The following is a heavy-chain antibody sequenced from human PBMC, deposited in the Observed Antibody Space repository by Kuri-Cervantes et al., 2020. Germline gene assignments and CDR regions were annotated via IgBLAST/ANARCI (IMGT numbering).Heavy chain of an antibody. CDR3: ARGDLAYYGMDV. Sequence: ASVKVSCKVSGYTLTELSMHWVRQAPGKGLEWMGGFDPEDGETIYAQKLQGRVTMTTDTSTSTAYMELRSLRSDDTAVYYCARGDLAYYGMDVWGQGTTVTVSS. J-gene: IGHJ6*02. CDR2: FDPEDGET. CDR1: GYTLTELS. V-gene: IGHV1-24*01.